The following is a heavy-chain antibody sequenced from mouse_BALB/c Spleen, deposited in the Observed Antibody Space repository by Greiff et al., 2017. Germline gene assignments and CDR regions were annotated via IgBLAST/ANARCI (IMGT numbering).Heavy chain of an antibody. CDR3: TRAFFYYGSSHGDY. J-gene: IGHJ4*01. CDR1: GYTFTSYW. CDR2: IYPGNSDT. Sequence: VQLQQSGTVLARPGASVKMSCKASGYTFTSYWMHWVKQRPGQGLEWIGAIYPGNSDTSYNQKFKGKAKLTAVTSTSTAYMELSSLTNEDSAVYYCTRAFFYYGSSHGDYWGQGTSVTVSS. V-gene: IGHV1-5*01. D-gene: IGHD1-1*01.